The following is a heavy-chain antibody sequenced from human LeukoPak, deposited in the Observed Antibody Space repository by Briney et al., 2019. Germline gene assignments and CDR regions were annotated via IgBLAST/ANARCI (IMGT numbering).Heavy chain of an antibody. CDR1: GFSFRSHW. CDR3: ATIGAQTFDI. D-gene: IGHD4/OR15-4a*01. CDR2: IKPDRSDK. V-gene: IGHV3-7*02. J-gene: IGHJ3*02. Sequence: PGGSLRLSCVGPGFSFRSHWVNWVRQSPGKGLEWVSNIKPDRSDKYYVDSAGCRFTVSRDNAKNSAFLQMNSLRAEDTAIYYCATIGAQTFDIWGQGTLVSVSS.